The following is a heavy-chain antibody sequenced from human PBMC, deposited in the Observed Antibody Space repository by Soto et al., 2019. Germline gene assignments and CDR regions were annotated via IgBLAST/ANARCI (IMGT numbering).Heavy chain of an antibody. CDR1: SGPSRSHN. Sequence: QVQLQQSGPGLVKPSETLSLTCTVSSGPSRSHNWGWIRQPPGGGLEWIGYIYHTGDTSYNPSLSSRAPLSADTSTNHISLTLRSVTAADTAVYYCVRQGIGDLPGLVDVWGQGTRVSVSS. CDR3: VRQGIGDLPGLVDV. J-gene: IGHJ6*02. D-gene: IGHD3-10*01. CDR2: IYHTGDT. V-gene: IGHV4-59*08.